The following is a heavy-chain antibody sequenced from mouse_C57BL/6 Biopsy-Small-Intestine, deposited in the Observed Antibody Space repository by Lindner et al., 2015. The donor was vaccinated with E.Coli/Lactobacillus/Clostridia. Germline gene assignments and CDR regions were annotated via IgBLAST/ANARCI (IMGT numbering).Heavy chain of an antibody. CDR3: ARGYDYVLFDY. D-gene: IGHD2-4*01. CDR1: GYAFTNYL. V-gene: IGHV1-54*01. Sequence: VQLQESGAELVRPGTSVKVSCKASGYAFTNYLIEWVKQRPGQGLEWIGVINPGSGGTNYNEKFKGKATLTADKSSSTAYMQLSSLTSEDSAVYFCARGYDYVLFDYWGQGTTLTVSS. CDR2: INPGSGGT. J-gene: IGHJ2*01.